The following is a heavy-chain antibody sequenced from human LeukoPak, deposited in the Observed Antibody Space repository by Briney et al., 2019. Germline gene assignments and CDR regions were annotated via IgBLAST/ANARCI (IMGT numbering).Heavy chain of an antibody. CDR2: IYSGGYT. Sequence: GESLRLSCVASGLTVSSNYMNWVRQAPGKGLEWVSVIYSGGYTYYADSVKGRFTISRDNSKNTLYLQMNSLRTEDTAVYYCARIKTMVPAVNAFDIWGQGTLVTVSS. CDR1: GLTVSSNY. V-gene: IGHV3-53*01. D-gene: IGHD3-10*01. CDR3: ARIKTMVPAVNAFDI. J-gene: IGHJ3*02.